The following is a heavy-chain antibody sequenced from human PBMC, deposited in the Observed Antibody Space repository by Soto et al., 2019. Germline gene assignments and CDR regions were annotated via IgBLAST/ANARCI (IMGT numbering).Heavy chain of an antibody. CDR3: AKGRLRFPSLRGKDFDI. D-gene: IGHD5-12*01. V-gene: IGHV3-30*18. J-gene: IGHJ3*02. CDR1: GFTFSTFG. CDR2: ISYDGSKK. Sequence: QVQLVESGGGVVQPGRSLRLSCAASGFTFSTFGMHWVRQAPGKGLEWVAIISYDGSKKYYADSVKGRFTISRDNSKNTLSLQMNSLRPEDTAGYYCAKGRLRFPSLRGKDFDIWGQGTMVTVSS.